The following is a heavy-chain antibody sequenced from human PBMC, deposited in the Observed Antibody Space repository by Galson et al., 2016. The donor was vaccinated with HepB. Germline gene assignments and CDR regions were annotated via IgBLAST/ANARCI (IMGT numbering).Heavy chain of an antibody. V-gene: IGHV1-69*13. CDR2: IIPIFGSP. CDR1: GGTFSSHA. Sequence: SVKVSCKASGGTFSSHAINWVRQAPGQGPEWMGGIIPIFGSPNYAQKFQARVTITANESASTAYMELSSLRSEDTAVYYCANTMVEMFLTLDDAFDIWGQGTMVTVSS. CDR3: ANTMVEMFLTLDDAFDI. D-gene: IGHD4/OR15-4a*01. J-gene: IGHJ3*02.